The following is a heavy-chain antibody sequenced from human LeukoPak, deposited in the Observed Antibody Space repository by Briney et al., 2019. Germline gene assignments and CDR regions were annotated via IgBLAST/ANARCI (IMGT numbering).Heavy chain of an antibody. CDR2: ISGTGVNT. Sequence: PGGSLRLSCAASGFTFSSYAMSWVRQAPGKGLEWVSAISGTGVNTYYADSVKGRFTISRDNSKNTLYLQINSLRAEHTAVYYCAKDRAVVATIPLDYWGQGTLVTVSS. CDR3: AKDRAVVATIPLDY. D-gene: IGHD5-12*01. V-gene: IGHV3-23*01. J-gene: IGHJ4*02. CDR1: GFTFSSYA.